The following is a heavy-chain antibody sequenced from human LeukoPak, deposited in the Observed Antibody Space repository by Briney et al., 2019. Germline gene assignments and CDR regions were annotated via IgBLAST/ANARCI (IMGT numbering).Heavy chain of an antibody. CDR1: GGSISSSSYY. V-gene: IGHV4-61*01. CDR2: IYYSGST. Sequence: PSETLSLTCTVSGGSISSSSYYWSWIRQPPGKGLEWIGYIYYSGSTNYNPSLKSRVTISVDTSKNQFSLKLSSVTAADTAVYYCARGAGSVPYYYDSSGSTYYYMDVWGKGTTVTVSS. D-gene: IGHD3-22*01. J-gene: IGHJ6*03. CDR3: ARGAGSVPYYYDSSGSTYYYMDV.